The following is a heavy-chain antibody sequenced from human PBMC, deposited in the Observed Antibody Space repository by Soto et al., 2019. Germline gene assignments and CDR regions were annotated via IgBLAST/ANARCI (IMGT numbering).Heavy chain of an antibody. Sequence: ASVKVSCKASGYTFTSYGSSWVRQAPGQGLEWMGWISAYNGNTNYAQKLQGRVTMTTDTSTSTAYMELRSLRSDDTAVYYCARDRVRYCSSTSCYFFDPWGQGTLVTVSS. CDR3: ARDRVRYCSSTSCYFFDP. J-gene: IGHJ5*02. CDR1: GYTFTSYG. CDR2: ISAYNGNT. D-gene: IGHD2-2*01. V-gene: IGHV1-18*01.